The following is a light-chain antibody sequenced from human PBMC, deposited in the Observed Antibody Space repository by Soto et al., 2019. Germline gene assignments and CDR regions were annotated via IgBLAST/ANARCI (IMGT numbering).Light chain of an antibody. CDR3: QQYNNWPRT. CDR1: QSVSSN. J-gene: IGKJ1*01. V-gene: IGKV3-15*01. Sequence: EIVMPQSPATLSVSPGERATLSCRASQSVSSNLAWYQQKRGQAPRLLIYGASIREPGIPARFSGSGSGTEFTLTISSLQSEDFAVYYCQQYNNWPRTFGQGTKVDIK. CDR2: GAS.